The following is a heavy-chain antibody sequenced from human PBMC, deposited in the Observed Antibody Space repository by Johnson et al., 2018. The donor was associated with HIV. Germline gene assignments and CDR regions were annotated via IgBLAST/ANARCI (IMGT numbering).Heavy chain of an antibody. D-gene: IGHD3-10*01. CDR2: IRYDGSNK. J-gene: IGHJ3*02. Sequence: QVQLVESGGGVVQPGGSLRLSCAASGFTFSSYGMHWVRQAPGKGLEWVAFIRYDGSNKYYADSVKGRFTISRDNSKNTLYLKMNSLRAEDTAVYYCASCITPDAFDMWGQGTMVTVSS. CDR1: GFTFSSYG. CDR3: ASCITPDAFDM. V-gene: IGHV3-30*02.